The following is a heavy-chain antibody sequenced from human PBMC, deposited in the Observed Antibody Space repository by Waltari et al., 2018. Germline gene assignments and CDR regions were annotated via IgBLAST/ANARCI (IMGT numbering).Heavy chain of an antibody. CDR2: IIPIFGTA. CDR3: ARDLVGALPVDDAFDI. V-gene: IGHV1-69*05. J-gene: IGHJ3*02. CDR1: GGTFSSYA. D-gene: IGHD1-26*01. Sequence: QVQLVQSGAEVKKPGSSVKVSCKASGGTFSSYAISWVRQAPGQGLEWMGRIIPIFGTANYAHKFQGRVTMTTDTSTSTAYMELRSLRSDDTAVYYCARDLVGALPVDDAFDIWGQGTMVTVSS.